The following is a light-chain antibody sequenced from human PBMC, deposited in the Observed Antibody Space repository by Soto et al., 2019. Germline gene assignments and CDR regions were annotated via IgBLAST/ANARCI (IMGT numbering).Light chain of an antibody. CDR1: QSVTSSY. CDR3: QQYGGSPRT. J-gene: IGKJ1*01. Sequence: EIVLTQSPGTQSLSPGERATLSCRASQSVTSSYLAWYQQKPGQAPRLLIYGASNRATGIPDRFSGSGSGTDFTLTISRLEPEDFAVYYCQQYGGSPRTFGQGTKVEIK. CDR2: GAS. V-gene: IGKV3-20*01.